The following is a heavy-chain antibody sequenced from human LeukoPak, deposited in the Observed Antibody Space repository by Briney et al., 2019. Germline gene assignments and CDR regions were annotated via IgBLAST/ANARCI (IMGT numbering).Heavy chain of an antibody. Sequence: SETLSLTCTVSGGSISSSSYYWGWIRQPPGKGLEWIGNIYYDGSTYYNPSLESRATISVDTSKNQFSLKLSSVTAADTAVYYCARAGGSGTTKGGSAFDIWGQGTMVTVSS. D-gene: IGHD3-10*01. V-gene: IGHV4-39*07. CDR3: ARAGGSGTTKGGSAFDI. CDR2: IYYDGST. J-gene: IGHJ3*02. CDR1: GGSISSSSYY.